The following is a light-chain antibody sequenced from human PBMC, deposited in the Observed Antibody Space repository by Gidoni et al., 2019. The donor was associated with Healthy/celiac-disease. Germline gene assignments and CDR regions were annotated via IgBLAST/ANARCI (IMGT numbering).Light chain of an antibody. Sequence: DIQMTQSPSSLSASVGHRVTITCRASQSISRDLNWYQQKPGKAPKLLIYAASSLQSGVPSRFSGSGSGTDFTLTISSLQPEDFATYYCQQSYSTPPYTFGQGTKLEIK. J-gene: IGKJ2*01. CDR1: QSISRD. CDR2: AAS. V-gene: IGKV1-39*01. CDR3: QQSYSTPPYT.